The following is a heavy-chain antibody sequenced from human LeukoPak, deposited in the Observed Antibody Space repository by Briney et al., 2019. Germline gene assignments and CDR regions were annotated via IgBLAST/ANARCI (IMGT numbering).Heavy chain of an antibody. D-gene: IGHD6-19*01. CDR2: IYPSGST. CDR1: GGSISSSH. Sequence: SETLSLTCSVSGGSISSSHWSWIRQPAGKRLEWIGRIYPSGSTNYNPSLKSRVTMSIDTSKNQFSLKLSSVTAAGTAVYYCARDNYNSGWSVWFDPWGQGTLVTVSS. V-gene: IGHV4-4*07. CDR3: ARDNYNSGWSVWFDP. J-gene: IGHJ5*02.